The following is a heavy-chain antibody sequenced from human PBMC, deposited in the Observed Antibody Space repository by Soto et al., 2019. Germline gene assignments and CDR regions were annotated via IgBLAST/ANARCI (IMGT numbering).Heavy chain of an antibody. V-gene: IGHV3-30-3*01. CDR2: ISYDGSNK. CDR1: GFTFSSYA. D-gene: IGHD4-17*01. J-gene: IGHJ4*02. CDR3: ARAHDYGAVDY. Sequence: GGSLRLSCAASGFTFSSYAMHWVRQAPGKGLEWVAVISYDGSNKYYADSVKGRFTISRDNSKNTLYLQMNSLRAEDTAVYYCARAHDYGAVDYWGQGTLVTVSS.